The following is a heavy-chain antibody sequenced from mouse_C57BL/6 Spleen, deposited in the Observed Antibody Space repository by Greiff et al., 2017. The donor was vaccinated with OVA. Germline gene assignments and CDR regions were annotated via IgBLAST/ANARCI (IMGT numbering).Heavy chain of an antibody. V-gene: IGHV1-55*01. CDR1: GYTFTSYW. CDR2: IYPGSGST. D-gene: IGHD1-1*01. CDR3: ARPDYYYGSSYDWYFDV. J-gene: IGHJ1*03. Sequence: QVQLQQPGAELVKPGASVKMSCKASGYTFTSYWITWVKQRPGQGLEWIGDIYPGSGSTNYNEKFKSKATLTVDTSSSTAYMQLSSLISEDSAVYYCARPDYYYGSSYDWYFDVWGTGTTVTVSS.